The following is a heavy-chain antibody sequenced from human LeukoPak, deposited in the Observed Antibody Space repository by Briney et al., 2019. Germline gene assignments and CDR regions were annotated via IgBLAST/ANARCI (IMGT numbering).Heavy chain of an antibody. CDR2: MSPNSGDT. D-gene: IGHD7-27*01. J-gene: IGHJ4*02. CDR1: GYTFTSYD. V-gene: IGHV1-8*01. Sequence: AASVTVSCTASGYTFTSYDFNWVRQATGQRPEWMGWMSPNSGDTSYAQKFQDRVTMTRNTSISTAYMELSSLRSDDTAVYYCARGPPNWGYDYWGPGTLVTVSS. CDR3: ARGPPNWGYDY.